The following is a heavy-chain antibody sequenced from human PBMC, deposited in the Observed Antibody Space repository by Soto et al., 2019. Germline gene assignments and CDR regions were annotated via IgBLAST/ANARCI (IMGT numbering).Heavy chain of an antibody. CDR2: ISYDGSNK. CDR3: ARDLWGYYYGMDV. Sequence: GGSLRLSCAASGFTFSSYAMHWVRQAPGKGLEWVAVISYDGSNKYYADSVKGRFTISRDNSKNTLYLQMSSLRAEDTAVYYCARDLWGYYYGMDVWGQGTTVTVSS. V-gene: IGHV3-30-3*01. J-gene: IGHJ6*02. CDR1: GFTFSSYA. D-gene: IGHD3-10*01.